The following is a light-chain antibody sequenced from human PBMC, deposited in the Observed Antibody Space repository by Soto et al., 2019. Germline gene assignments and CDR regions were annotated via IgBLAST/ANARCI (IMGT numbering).Light chain of an antibody. J-gene: IGKJ2*01. V-gene: IGKV3-20*01. CDR1: QSVSSSY. Sequence: EIVLTQSPGTLSLSPGERATLSCRASQSVSSSYLVWYQQTPGQSPRLLIDAASSRATGIPDRFSGSGSGTDFTLTISRLEPEDVAVYYCQQHTSSPHMYTVGQGTKLEI. CDR2: AAS. CDR3: QQHTSSPHMYT.